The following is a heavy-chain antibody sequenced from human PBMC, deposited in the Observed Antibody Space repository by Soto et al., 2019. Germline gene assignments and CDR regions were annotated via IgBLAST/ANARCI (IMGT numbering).Heavy chain of an antibody. CDR1: RGAISGGDYS. CDR3: ARGITIFGGVIPDPLYYYYGMDG. V-gene: IGHV4-30-4*01. Sequence: PAVTLSLTFPIFRGAISGGDYSCTWIRNPLGKGLEWFWYILYSGSTYYHPYLKSRVTISVDTSKNQVSLKLSSVTAADTAVYYCARGITIFGGVIPDPLYYYYGMDGWGQGTTVT. CDR2: ILYSGST. D-gene: IGHD3-3*01. J-gene: IGHJ6*02.